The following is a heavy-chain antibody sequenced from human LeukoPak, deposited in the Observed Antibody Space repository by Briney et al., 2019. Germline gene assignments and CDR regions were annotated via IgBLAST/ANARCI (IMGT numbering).Heavy chain of an antibody. CDR1: GYSFTNYY. D-gene: IGHD4-17*01. CDR2: INPSGGST. J-gene: IGHJ5*02. Sequence: ASVKVSCKASGYSFTNYYMHWVRQAPGQGLERMGVINPSGGSTNYAQKFQGRVTMTRDTSTSTVYMELSSLRSEDTAVYYCARTTTVTTALGFDPWGQGTLVTVSS. CDR3: ARTTTVTTALGFDP. V-gene: IGHV1-46*01.